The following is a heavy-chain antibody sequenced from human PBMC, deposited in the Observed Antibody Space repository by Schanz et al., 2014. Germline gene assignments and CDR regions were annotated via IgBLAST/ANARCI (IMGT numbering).Heavy chain of an antibody. Sequence: QVQLVQSGAEVKKPGASVKVSCKASGYTFTSYSMHWVRQAPGQGLEWMGWIIPILGIANYAQKFQGRVTITADKSTFTAYMDVSSLRSEDTAVYYCARGYGDSPTDFWGQGTLVTVSS. CDR2: IIPILGIA. D-gene: IGHD4-17*01. J-gene: IGHJ4*02. CDR3: ARGYGDSPTDF. CDR1: GYTFTSYS. V-gene: IGHV1-69*09.